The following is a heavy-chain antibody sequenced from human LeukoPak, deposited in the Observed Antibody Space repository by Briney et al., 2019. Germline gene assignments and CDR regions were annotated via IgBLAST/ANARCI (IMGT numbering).Heavy chain of an antibody. CDR2: IYSDGIST. CDR3: ATLKGGAFDI. J-gene: IGHJ3*02. D-gene: IGHD3-16*01. V-gene: IGHV3-74*01. Sequence: PGGSLRLSCAASGFSFSNSWMHWVRLAPGKGLVWVTRIYSDGISTNYADSVKGRFTISRDNAKNTLYLQMNSLRAEDTAVYYCATLKGGAFDIWGQGTMVTVSS. CDR1: GFSFSNSW.